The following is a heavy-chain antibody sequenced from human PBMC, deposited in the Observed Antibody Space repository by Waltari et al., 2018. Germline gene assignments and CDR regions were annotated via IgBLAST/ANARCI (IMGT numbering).Heavy chain of an antibody. D-gene: IGHD3-9*01. CDR3: ARRYFDWLSYPYYFDY. V-gene: IGHV4-39*01. Sequence: QLQLQESGPGLVKPSETLSLTCTVSGGSISSRSYYWGWIRQPPGKGLEWIGSIYYSGSTYYNPSLKSRVTISVDTSKNQFSLKLSSVTAADTAVYYCARRYFDWLSYPYYFDYWGQGTLVTVSS. CDR2: IYYSGST. J-gene: IGHJ4*02. CDR1: GGSISSRSYY.